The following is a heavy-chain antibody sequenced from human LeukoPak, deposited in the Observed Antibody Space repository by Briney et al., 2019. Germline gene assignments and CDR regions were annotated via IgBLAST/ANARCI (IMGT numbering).Heavy chain of an antibody. CDR2: IRYDGSNK. Sequence: PGGSLRLSCAASGFTFSIYGMHWVRQAPGKGLEWVAYIRYDGSNKDYADSVKGRFTISRDNSKNTMYLQMNSLRAEDTAVYYCAKDYRSSSWSFDYWGQGTLVTVSS. CDR3: AKDYRSSSWSFDY. CDR1: GFTFSIYG. D-gene: IGHD6-13*01. V-gene: IGHV3-30*02. J-gene: IGHJ4*02.